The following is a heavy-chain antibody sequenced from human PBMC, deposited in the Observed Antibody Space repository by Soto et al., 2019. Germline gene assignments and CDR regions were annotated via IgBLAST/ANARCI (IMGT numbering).Heavy chain of an antibody. CDR2: TKNRSQRYTI. D-gene: IGHD6-6*01. V-gene: IGHV3-72*01. J-gene: IGHJ4*02. Sequence: EVQLVESGGDLVQPGGSLRLSCAASGFTLSDHYMDWVRQAPVKGLEWVARTKNRSQRYTIEYAASVKGRFTISRDDSKNSLFLQMNSLKSDDTAVYYCTCWIAARCSWGQGTLVTVAS. CDR1: GFTLSDHY. CDR3: TCWIAARCS.